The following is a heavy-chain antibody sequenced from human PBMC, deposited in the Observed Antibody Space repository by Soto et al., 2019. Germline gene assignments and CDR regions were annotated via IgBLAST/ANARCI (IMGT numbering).Heavy chain of an antibody. V-gene: IGHV1-2*02. D-gene: IGHD6-6*01. CDR2: INPNSGGT. J-gene: IGHJ6*02. CDR3: ASGPDSSSSLFYYYGMDV. CDR1: GFTFTGYY. Sequence: QVQLVQSGAEVKKPGASVKVSCKASGFTFTGYYMHWVRQAPGQGLEWMGWINPNSGGTNYAQKFQGRVTMTRDTSISTAYMELSRLRSDDTAVYYCASGPDSSSSLFYYYGMDVWGQGTTVTVSS.